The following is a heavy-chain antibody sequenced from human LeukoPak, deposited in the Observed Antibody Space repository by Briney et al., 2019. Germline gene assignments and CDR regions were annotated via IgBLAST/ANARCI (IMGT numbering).Heavy chain of an antibody. V-gene: IGHV1-18*01. D-gene: IGHD1-7*01. Sequence: ASVKGSCKASGYTFTSYGISWVRQAPGQGLEWMGWSSANNGNPNHAQTLQPRLTMTTDTSTSPAYMQLRTLRSDDTALYYCARAHSAATELDPPYYCYYYTDVWGKGTTLTLSS. J-gene: IGHJ6*03. CDR1: GYTFTSYG. CDR2: SSANNGNP. CDR3: ARAHSAATELDPPYYCYYYTDV.